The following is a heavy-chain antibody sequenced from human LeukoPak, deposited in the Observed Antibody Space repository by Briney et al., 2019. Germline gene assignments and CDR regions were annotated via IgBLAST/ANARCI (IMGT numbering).Heavy chain of an antibody. CDR1: GGSISSYY. Sequence: PSETLSLTCTVSGGSISSYYWSWIRQPAGKGLEWIGRIYTSGSTNYNPSLKSRVTMSVDTSKNQFSLKLSSVTAADTAAYYCARDLRPYYGSGSYYDDAFDIWGQGTMVTVSS. D-gene: IGHD3-10*01. CDR3: ARDLRPYYGSGSYYDDAFDI. J-gene: IGHJ3*02. V-gene: IGHV4-4*07. CDR2: IYTSGST.